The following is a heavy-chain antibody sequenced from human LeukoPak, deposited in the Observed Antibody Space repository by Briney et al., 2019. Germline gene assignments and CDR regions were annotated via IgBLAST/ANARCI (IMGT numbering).Heavy chain of an antibody. Sequence: GESLQISCKGSGYSFTSYWIGWVRPMPRKGLEWMGIIYPGDSDTRYRPSFQGQVTISADKSISTAYLQWSSLKASDTAMYYCARLRPAAIVTPDDYWGQGTLVTVSS. D-gene: IGHD2-2*01. V-gene: IGHV5-51*01. CDR1: GYSFTSYW. CDR2: IYPGDSDT. J-gene: IGHJ4*02. CDR3: ARLRPAAIVTPDDY.